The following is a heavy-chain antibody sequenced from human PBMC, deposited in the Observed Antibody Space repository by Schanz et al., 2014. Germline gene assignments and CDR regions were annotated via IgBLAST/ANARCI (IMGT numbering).Heavy chain of an antibody. CDR3: VRDRGFCANDICWLRYYMDV. D-gene: IGHD2-8*01. J-gene: IGHJ6*03. CDR1: GFTFDDYT. Sequence: EVQLVESGGVVVQPGGSLRLSCAGSGFTFDDYTMHWVRQPPGKGLEWVSLVTWDGGYTYYADSVKGRFTISRDNAKNSLFLQMNSLRADDTAVYYCVRDRGFCANDICWLRYYMDVWGNGTTVTVSS. V-gene: IGHV3-43*01. CDR2: VTWDGGYT.